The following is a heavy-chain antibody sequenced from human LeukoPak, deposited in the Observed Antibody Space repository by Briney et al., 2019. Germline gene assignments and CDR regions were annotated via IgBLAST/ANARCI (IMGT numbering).Heavy chain of an antibody. CDR2: INSDGSSI. J-gene: IGHJ4*02. D-gene: IGHD6-19*01. V-gene: IGHV3-74*01. Sequence: GGSLRLSCAASGFTFSSYWMHWVRQAPGKGLVWVSRINSDGSSISYADSVKGRFTISRDEATNSLFLQMNSLSAEDTAVYYCVRGKYSSGPDSFEYWGQGTLVTVSS. CDR3: VRGKYSSGPDSFEY. CDR1: GFTFSSYW.